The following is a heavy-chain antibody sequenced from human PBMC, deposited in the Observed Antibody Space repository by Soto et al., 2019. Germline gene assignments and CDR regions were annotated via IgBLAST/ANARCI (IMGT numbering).Heavy chain of an antibody. CDR3: ARVVVIFGVVIDAFDF. Sequence: QVQLVESGGGLVKPGGSLRLSCAASGFTFSDYYMSWIRQAPGKGLEWVSYISSSSSYTNYADSVKGRFTISRDNAKNSLYPQMNSLRAEDTAVYYCARVVVIFGVVIDAFDFWGQGTMVTVSS. V-gene: IGHV3-11*06. CDR2: ISSSSSYT. J-gene: IGHJ3*01. CDR1: GFTFSDYY. D-gene: IGHD3-3*01.